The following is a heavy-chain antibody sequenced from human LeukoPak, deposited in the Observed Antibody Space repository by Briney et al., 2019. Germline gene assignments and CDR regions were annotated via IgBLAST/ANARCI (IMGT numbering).Heavy chain of an antibody. CDR1: GYTFTGYY. J-gene: IGHJ4*02. D-gene: IGHD6-13*01. CDR2: ISAYNGNT. CDR3: ARALPGIAAAGSMVDY. Sequence: ASVKVSCKASGYTFTGYYMHWVRQAPGQGLEWMGWISAYNGNTNYAQKLQGRVTMTTDTSTSTAYMELRSLRSDDTAVYYCARALPGIAAAGSMVDYWGQGTLVTVSS. V-gene: IGHV1-18*04.